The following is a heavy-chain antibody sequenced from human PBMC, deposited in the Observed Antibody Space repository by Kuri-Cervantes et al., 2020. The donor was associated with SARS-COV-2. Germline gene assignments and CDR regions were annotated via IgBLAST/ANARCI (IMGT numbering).Heavy chain of an antibody. J-gene: IGHJ4*02. V-gene: IGHV3-30-3*01. CDR1: GFTFSSYA. CDR2: ISYDGSNK. D-gene: IGHD3-3*01. CDR3: ASGYYDFWSGYDY. Sequence: GGSLRLSCAASGFTFSSYAMSWVRQAPGKGLEWVAVISYDGSNKYYADSVKGRFTISRDNSKNTLYLQMNSLRAEDTAVYYCASGYYDFWSGYDYWGQGTLVTVSS.